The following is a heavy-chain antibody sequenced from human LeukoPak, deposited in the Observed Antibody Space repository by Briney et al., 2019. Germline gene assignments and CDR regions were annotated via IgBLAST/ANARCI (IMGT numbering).Heavy chain of an antibody. V-gene: IGHV1-69*13. D-gene: IGHD5-18*01. CDR2: IIPIFGTA. J-gene: IGHJ4*02. CDR3: ARDRGYSYGATDY. CDR1: GGTFSSYA. Sequence: ASVKVSCKASGGTFSSYAICWVRQAPGQGLEWMGGIIPIFGTANYAQKFQGRVTITADESTSTAYMELSSLRSEDTAVYYCARDRGYSYGATDYWGQGTLVTVSS.